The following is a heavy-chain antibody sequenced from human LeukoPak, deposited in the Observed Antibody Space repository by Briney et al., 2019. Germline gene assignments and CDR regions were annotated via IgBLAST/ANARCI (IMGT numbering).Heavy chain of an antibody. D-gene: IGHD6-13*01. CDR3: VKNDGSTWQPHS. CDR1: GFTFSSYD. Sequence: PGGSLRLSCAASGFTFSSYDMHWVRQATGKGLEWVSAIGTAGDTYYPGSVKGRFTISRENAKNSLYLQMNSLRVEDTAKYYCVKNDGSTWQPHSWGQGTLVTVSS. V-gene: IGHV3-13*01. CDR2: IGTAGDT. J-gene: IGHJ4*02.